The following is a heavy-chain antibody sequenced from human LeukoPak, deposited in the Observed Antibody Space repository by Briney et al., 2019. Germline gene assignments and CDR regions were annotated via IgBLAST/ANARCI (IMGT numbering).Heavy chain of an antibody. V-gene: IGHV4-59*01. CDR2: IYYRGST. CDR3: ASLTFGYNNYFDP. J-gene: IGHJ5*02. Sequence: KPSETLSLTCTVSGGSIGTYYWSWIRQPPGKGLEWIGYIYYRGSTKYNPSLRSRVTISVDTSKNQFSLRLSSVTAADTAVYYCASLTFGYNNYFDPWGQGTLVTVSS. CDR1: GGSIGTYY. D-gene: IGHD5-24*01.